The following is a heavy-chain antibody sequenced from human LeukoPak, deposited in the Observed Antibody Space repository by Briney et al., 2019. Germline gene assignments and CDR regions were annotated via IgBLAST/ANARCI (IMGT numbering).Heavy chain of an antibody. V-gene: IGHV4-34*01. J-gene: IGHJ4*02. D-gene: IGHD3-9*01. CDR1: GGSFSGYY. CDR3: ARVGILTGYYRYFGY. Sequence: SETLSLTCAVYGGSFSGYYWSWIRQPPGKGLEWLGEINHSGSTNYNPSLKSRVTISGDTSKNQFSLKLSSVTAADTAVYYCARVGILTGYYRYFGYWGQGTLVTVSS. CDR2: INHSGST.